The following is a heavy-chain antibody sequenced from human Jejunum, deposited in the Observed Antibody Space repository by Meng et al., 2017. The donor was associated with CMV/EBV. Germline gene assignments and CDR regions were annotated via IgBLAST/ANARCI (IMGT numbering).Heavy chain of an antibody. CDR1: GFSLRNYA. CDR2: IKADGTQE. V-gene: IGHV3-7*01. D-gene: IGHD1-26*01. J-gene: IGHJ4*02. CDR3: VKDINSGFYFTY. Sequence: ASGFSLRNYAIPWVRQAPGKGLEWVANIKADGTQEHYVDSVKGRFTISRDNAKNSLYLQMNSLRVEDTALYYCVKDINSGFYFTYWGQGTLVTVSS.